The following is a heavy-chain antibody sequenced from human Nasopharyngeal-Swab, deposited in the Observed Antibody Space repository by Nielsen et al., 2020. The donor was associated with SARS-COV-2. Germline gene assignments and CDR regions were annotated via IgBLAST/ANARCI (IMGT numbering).Heavy chain of an antibody. V-gene: IGHV3-49*03. Sequence: GGSLRLSCTASGFTFGDYAMNWFRQAQGKGLEWVTYIRNKDYGGTTEYDASVRGRFTISRDDSKNIAYLQMNSLTTEDTAVYYCTRDFPFSVDTATRGYMDVWGKGTTVTVSS. J-gene: IGHJ6*03. CDR1: GFTFGDYA. CDR3: TRDFPFSVDTATRGYMDV. D-gene: IGHD5-18*01. CDR2: IRNKDYGGTT.